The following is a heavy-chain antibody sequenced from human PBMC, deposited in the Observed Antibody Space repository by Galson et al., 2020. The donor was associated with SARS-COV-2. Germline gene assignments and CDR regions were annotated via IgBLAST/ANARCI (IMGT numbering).Heavy chain of an antibody. CDR2: ISSSSSYI. J-gene: IGHJ6*02. V-gene: IGHV3-21*01. CDR3: ARVYGSAVASGMDV. Sequence: GGSLRLSCAASGFTFSSYSMNWVRQAPGKGLEWVSSISSSSSYIYYADSVKGRFTISRDNAKNSLYLQMNSLRAEDTAVYYCARVYGSAVASGMDVWGQGTTVTVSS. D-gene: IGHD5-12*01. CDR1: GFTFSSYS.